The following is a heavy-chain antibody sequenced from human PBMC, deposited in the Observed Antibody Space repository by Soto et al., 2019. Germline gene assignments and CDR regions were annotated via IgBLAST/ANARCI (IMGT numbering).Heavy chain of an antibody. CDR3: ARAPIGKDPGWFDP. CDR1: GYTFTGYY. V-gene: IGHV1-2*02. Sequence: QVQLVQSGAEVKKPGASEKVSCKASGYTFTGYYMHWVRQAPGQGLAWMGWINANSGGTNYAQKFQGRVTMTRDTSISTAYMELSRLRSDDTAVYYCARAPIGKDPGWFDPWGQGTLVTVSS. J-gene: IGHJ5*02. D-gene: IGHD1-1*01. CDR2: INANSGGT.